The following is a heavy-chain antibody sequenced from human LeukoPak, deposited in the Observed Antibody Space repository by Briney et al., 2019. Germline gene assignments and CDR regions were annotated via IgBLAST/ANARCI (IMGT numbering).Heavy chain of an antibody. CDR3: AKARGEQNGGSNY. CDR2: ISGSGGSI. Sequence: QTGGSLRLSCATSGFILSSYAMSWVRQAPGRGLEWVSSISGSGGSIYYADSAKGRFTISRDNSKNTLYLQMNSLRAEDTAVYYCAKARGEQNGGSNYWGQGTQVIVSS. J-gene: IGHJ4*02. D-gene: IGHD2-15*01. CDR1: GFILSSYA. V-gene: IGHV3-23*01.